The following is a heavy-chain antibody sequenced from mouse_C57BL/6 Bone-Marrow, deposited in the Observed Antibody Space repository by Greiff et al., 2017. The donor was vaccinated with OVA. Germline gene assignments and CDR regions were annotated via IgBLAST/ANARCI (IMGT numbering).Heavy chain of an antibody. CDR2: IDPSDSYT. J-gene: IGHJ1*03. V-gene: IGHV1-50*01. Sequence: QVQLQQPGAELVKPGASVKLSCKASGYTFTSYWMQWVKQRPGQGLEWIGEIDPSDSYTNYNQKFKGKATLTVDTSSSTAYMQLSSLTSEDSAVYYCAREWVITTVVATRYFDVWGTGTTVTVSS. CDR1: GYTFTSYW. D-gene: IGHD1-1*01. CDR3: AREWVITTVVATRYFDV.